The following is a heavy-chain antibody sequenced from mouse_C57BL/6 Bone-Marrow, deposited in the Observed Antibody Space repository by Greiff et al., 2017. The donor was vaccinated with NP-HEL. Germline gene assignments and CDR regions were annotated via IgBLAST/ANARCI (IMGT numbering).Heavy chain of an antibody. V-gene: IGHV1-9*01. CDR1: GYTFTGYW. J-gene: IGHJ3*01. CDR3: ARRSGTAQATAWFAY. CDR2: ILPGSGST. Sequence: QVQLQQSGAELMKPGASVKLSCKATGYTFTGYWIEWVKQRPGHGLEWIGEILPGSGSTNYNEKFKGKATFTADTSANTAYMQLSSLTTEDSAIYYCARRSGTAQATAWFAYWGQGTLVTVSA. D-gene: IGHD3-2*02.